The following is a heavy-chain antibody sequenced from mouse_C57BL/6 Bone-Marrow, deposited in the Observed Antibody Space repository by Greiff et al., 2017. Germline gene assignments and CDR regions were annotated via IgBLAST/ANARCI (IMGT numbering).Heavy chain of an antibody. J-gene: IGHJ2*01. V-gene: IGHV1-59*01. CDR1: GYTFTSYW. D-gene: IGHD4-1*01. CDR3: ARSDWGGYCGY. Sequence: QVQLQQPGAELVRPGPSVKLSCTASGYTFTSYWMRWVKQRPGQGLEWIGVIDPSDSYTNYNQKFKGKATLTVDTSYSTAYLQRSSLTSEDSAVYYCARSDWGGYCGYWGQGTTLTVSS. CDR2: IDPSDSYT.